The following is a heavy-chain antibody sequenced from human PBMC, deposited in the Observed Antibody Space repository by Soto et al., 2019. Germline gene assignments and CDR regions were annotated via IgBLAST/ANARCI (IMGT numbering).Heavy chain of an antibody. CDR3: ATGDDPAYSGGDCYPFGY. D-gene: IGHD2-21*02. CDR2: FDPEDGET. J-gene: IGHJ4*02. V-gene: IGHV1-24*01. Sequence: ASVKVSCKVSGYTLTELSMHWVRQAPGKGLEWMGGFDPEDGETIYAQKFQGRVTMTEDTSTDTAYMELSSLRSEDTAVYYCATGDDPAYSGGDCYPFGYWGQGTLVTASS. CDR1: GYTLTELS.